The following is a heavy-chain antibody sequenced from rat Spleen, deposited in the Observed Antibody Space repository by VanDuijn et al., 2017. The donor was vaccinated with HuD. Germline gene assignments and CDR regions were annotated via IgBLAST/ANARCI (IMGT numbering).Heavy chain of an antibody. J-gene: IGHJ2*01. Sequence: EVQLVESGGGLVQPGRSLKVSCAASGFTFRNFDMAWVRQDPTKGLEWVASISPSGVTYYRDSVKGRFTVSRENAKSTLYLLMDSLRSEDTATYYCARVHTMGINGYYFDYWGQGVMVTVSS. CDR1: GFTFRNFD. V-gene: IGHV5-25*01. D-gene: IGHD1-9*01. CDR3: ARVHTMGINGYYFDY. CDR2: ISPSGVT.